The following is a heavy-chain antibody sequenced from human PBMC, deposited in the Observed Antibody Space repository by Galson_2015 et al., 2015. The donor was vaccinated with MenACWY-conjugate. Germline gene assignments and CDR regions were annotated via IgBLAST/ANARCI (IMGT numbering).Heavy chain of an antibody. V-gene: IGHV3-23*01. CDR3: ARKMESASRGRTGAWFDP. CDR1: GFTFSSYA. CDR2: ISASGSST. Sequence: SLRLSCAVSGFTFSSYAISWVRQAPGKGLEWVSGISASGSSTSYVDSVKGRFTISRDNSKNTVYLQMNSLRVEDTAVYYCARKMESASRGRTGAWFDPWGQGTLVTVSS. J-gene: IGHJ5*02. D-gene: IGHD3-22*01.